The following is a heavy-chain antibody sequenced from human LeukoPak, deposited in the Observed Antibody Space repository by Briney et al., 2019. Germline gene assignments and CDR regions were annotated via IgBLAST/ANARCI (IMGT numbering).Heavy chain of an antibody. CDR2: IIPIFGTA. CDR3: ARLDEYSSSSRYYGMDV. CDR1: GGTFSSCG. Sequence: SVKVSCKASGGTFSSCGISWVRQAPGQGLEWMGGIIPIFGTANYAQKFQGRVTITADESTSTAYMELSSLRSEDTAVYYCARLDEYSSSSRYYGMDVWGQGTTVTVSS. D-gene: IGHD6-6*01. J-gene: IGHJ6*02. V-gene: IGHV1-69*13.